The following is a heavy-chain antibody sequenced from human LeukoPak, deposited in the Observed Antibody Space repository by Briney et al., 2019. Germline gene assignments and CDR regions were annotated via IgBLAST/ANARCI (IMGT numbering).Heavy chain of an antibody. J-gene: IGHJ4*02. Sequence: GESLNISCKGSGDRFSSYWIGWVRQMPGKGLEWLGIMYPGDFDTIYSPSLQGQVTISVDKSISTAYLRWSSLKASDTAMYYCTMGGYCSGGGCPFFYYWGQGTLVTVSS. CDR3: TMGGYCSGGGCPFFYY. CDR2: MYPGDFDT. D-gene: IGHD2-15*01. CDR1: GDRFSSYW. V-gene: IGHV5-51*01.